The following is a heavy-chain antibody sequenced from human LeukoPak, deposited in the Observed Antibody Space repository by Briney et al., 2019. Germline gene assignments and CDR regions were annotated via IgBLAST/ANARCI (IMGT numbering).Heavy chain of an antibody. V-gene: IGHV1-69*04. D-gene: IGHD3-9*01. J-gene: IGHJ4*02. CDR2: IIPILGVA. Sequence: SVKVSCKASGGTFSSHAISWVRQAPGQGLEWMGRIIPILGVANHAQNFQGRVTITADKATSTAYMELSSLRSEDTAVYYCARDSLRRSSDWFRLFDYWGQGTLVTVSS. CDR1: GGTFSSHA. CDR3: ARDSLRRSSDWFRLFDY.